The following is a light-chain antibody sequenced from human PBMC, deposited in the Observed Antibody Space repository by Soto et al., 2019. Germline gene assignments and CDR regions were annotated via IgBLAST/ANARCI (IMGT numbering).Light chain of an antibody. CDR1: QSVSSSY. CDR3: QQYDSSPLT. V-gene: IGKV3-20*01. Sequence: EIVLTQSPGTLSLSPGERATLSCRASQSVSSSYLAWYQQKPGQAPRLLIYGASSRATGIPDRFSGSGSGTGCTLTSSGLEPEDFAVYYWQQYDSSPLTFGGGTKVEIK. J-gene: IGKJ4*01. CDR2: GAS.